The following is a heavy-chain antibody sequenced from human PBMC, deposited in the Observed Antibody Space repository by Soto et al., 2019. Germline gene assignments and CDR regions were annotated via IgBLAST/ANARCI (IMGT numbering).Heavy chain of an antibody. V-gene: IGHV5-51*01. D-gene: IGHD5-18*01. Sequence: ESLKISCKGSGYNFATYWIAWVRQLPGKGPEWMGIIYPGDSDTSYSPSFQGQVTISVDKSISTAYLQWNSLKASDTAVYYCARRGYSYGLDVWGQGTKVTGSS. CDR3: ARRGYSYGLDV. CDR2: IYPGDSDT. CDR1: GYNFATYW. J-gene: IGHJ6*02.